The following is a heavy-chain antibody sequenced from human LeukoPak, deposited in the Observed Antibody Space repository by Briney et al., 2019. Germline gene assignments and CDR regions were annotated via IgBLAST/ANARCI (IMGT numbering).Heavy chain of an antibody. CDR3: ARELPSSYGDYPY. V-gene: IGHV1-69*01. J-gene: IGHJ4*02. CDR1: GGTFISYA. CDR2: IIPIFGTA. D-gene: IGHD4-17*01. Sequence: GSSVKVSCKASGGTFISYAISWVRQAPGQGLEWMGGIIPIFGTANYAQKFQGRVTITADESTSTAYMELSSLRSEDTAVYYCARELPSSYGDYPYWGQGTLVTVSS.